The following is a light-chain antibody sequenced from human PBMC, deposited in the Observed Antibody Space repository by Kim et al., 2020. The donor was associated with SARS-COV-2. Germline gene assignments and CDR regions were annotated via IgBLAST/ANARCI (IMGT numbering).Light chain of an antibody. CDR3: QVWDSSSDHPYV. V-gene: IGLV3-21*04. CDR1: NIGSKS. Sequence: GKAARITDGGNNIGSKSVPWYQREPGQAPVLVIYYDSDRPSGIPERFSGSNSGNTATLTISRVEAGDEADYYCQVWDSSSDHPYVFGTGTKVNVL. CDR2: YDS. J-gene: IGLJ1*01.